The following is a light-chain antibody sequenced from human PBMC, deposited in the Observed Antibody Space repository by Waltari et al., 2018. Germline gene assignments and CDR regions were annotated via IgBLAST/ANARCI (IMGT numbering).Light chain of an antibody. CDR2: PAS. V-gene: IGKV1-NL1*01. CDR3: QQFYSLPYT. J-gene: IGKJ2*01. CDR1: QGIRNS. Sequence: IQITQYPSSLSASIGDRVPITCRASQGIRNSLVWYQLKPGTAPKLLRSPASTLDSGVPSRFSGSGSGTVYTLTISSLQPEDLATYSCQQFYSLPYTFGQGTRLEL.